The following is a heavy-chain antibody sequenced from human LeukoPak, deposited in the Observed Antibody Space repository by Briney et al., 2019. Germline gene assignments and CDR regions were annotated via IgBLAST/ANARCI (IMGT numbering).Heavy chain of an antibody. D-gene: IGHD5-18*01. J-gene: IGHJ4*02. V-gene: IGHV3-53*01. CDR3: ARERINSYGSPFGY. CDR2: IYSGGST. Sequence: GGSLRLSCAASGFTVSTNYMSWVRQAPGKGLEWVSVIYSGGSTYYADSVKGRFTISRDNSKNTLYLQLNSLRAEDTAVYYCARERINSYGSPFGYWGQGTLVTASS. CDR1: GFTVSTNY.